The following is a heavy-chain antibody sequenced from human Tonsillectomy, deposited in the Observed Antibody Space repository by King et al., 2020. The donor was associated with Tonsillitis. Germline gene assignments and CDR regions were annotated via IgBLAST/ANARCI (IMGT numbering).Heavy chain of an antibody. D-gene: IGHD3-22*01. J-gene: IGHJ2*01. CDR1: GYSFTSYW. V-gene: IGHV5-51*01. CDR2: IYPGDSDT. CDR3: ARPGYYDCSGYYVGWYFDL. Sequence: QLVQSGAEVKKPGESLKISCKGSGYSFTSYWIGWVRQMPGKGLEWMGIIYPGDSDTRYSPSFQGQVTISADKSISTAYLQWSSLKASDTAMYYCARPGYYDCSGYYVGWYFDLWGRGTLVTVSS.